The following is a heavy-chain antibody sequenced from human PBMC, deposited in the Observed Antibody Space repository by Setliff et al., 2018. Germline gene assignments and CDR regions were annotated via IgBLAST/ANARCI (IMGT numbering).Heavy chain of an antibody. CDR2: IIPSFGTA. J-gene: IGHJ6*02. D-gene: IGHD5-18*01. CDR1: GGTFSSYS. CDR3: ARREGSYGPQTYYYYYGIDV. Sequence: SVKVSCKASGGTFSSYSISWVRQAPGQGLVWMGGIIPSFGTANYAQKLQGRVTITADGSTSTAYMELSSLRSEDTAVYYCARREGSYGPQTYYYYYGIDVWGQGTTVTVSS. V-gene: IGHV1-69*13.